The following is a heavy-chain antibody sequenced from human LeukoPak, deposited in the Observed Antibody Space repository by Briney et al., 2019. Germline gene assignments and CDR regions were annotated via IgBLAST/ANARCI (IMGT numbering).Heavy chain of an antibody. CDR2: IKQDGGEK. Sequence: PGGSLRLSCAASGFTFSNYWMNWVRQAPGKGLEWVANIKQDGGEKSYVDSVKGRFTISRDNAKNSLHLQMNSLRAEDTAVYYCVRERGGSASQGFDAFDICGQATMVTVSS. CDR1: GFTFSNYW. CDR3: VRERGGSASQGFDAFDI. J-gene: IGHJ3*02. V-gene: IGHV3-7*01. D-gene: IGHD3-10*01.